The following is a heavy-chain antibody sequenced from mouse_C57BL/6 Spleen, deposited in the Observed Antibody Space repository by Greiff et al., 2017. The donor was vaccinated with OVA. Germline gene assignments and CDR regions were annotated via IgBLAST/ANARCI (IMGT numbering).Heavy chain of an antibody. CDR2: IDPETGGT. CDR1: GYTFTDYE. J-gene: IGHJ2*01. V-gene: IGHV1-15*01. CDR3: TREGDYLDY. D-gene: IGHD2-4*01. Sequence: VHLVESGAELVRPGASVTLSCKASGYTFTDYEMHWVKQTPVHGLEWIGAIDPETGGTAYNQKFKGKAILTADKSSSTAYMELRSLTSEDSAVYYCTREGDYLDYWGQGTTLTVSS.